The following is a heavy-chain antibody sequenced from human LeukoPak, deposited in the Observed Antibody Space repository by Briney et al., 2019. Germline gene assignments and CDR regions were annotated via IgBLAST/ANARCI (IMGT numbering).Heavy chain of an antibody. Sequence: GASVKDSCKASVYTFTGYYMHWLRQAPGQGLEWMGCNNPNSGGTNYAQKFQGRVTMTRDTYISTAYMELSRLRSDDTAVYYRARAHRGSYSVVPVSWGQGTLVTVSS. V-gene: IGHV1-2*02. D-gene: IGHD1-26*01. CDR1: VYTFTGYY. CDR2: NNPNSGGT. J-gene: IGHJ4*02. CDR3: ARAHRGSYSVVPVS.